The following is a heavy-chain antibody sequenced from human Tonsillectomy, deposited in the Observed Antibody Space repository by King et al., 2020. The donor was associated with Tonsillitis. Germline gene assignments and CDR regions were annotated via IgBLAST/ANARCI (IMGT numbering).Heavy chain of an antibody. J-gene: IGHJ4*02. V-gene: IGHV3-49*04. D-gene: IGHD5-18*01. CDR3: TLHSAPPV. Sequence: QLVQSWGGLVQPGRSLRLSCTASGFTFGDYAVSGVRQAPGKGLEWVGFIKSKVFGGTTQYAASVKGRFSISREDSKSIAYLQMNSLKTEDTAVYYCTLHSAPPVWGQGTLVTVSS. CDR1: GFTFGDYA. CDR2: IKSKVFGGTT.